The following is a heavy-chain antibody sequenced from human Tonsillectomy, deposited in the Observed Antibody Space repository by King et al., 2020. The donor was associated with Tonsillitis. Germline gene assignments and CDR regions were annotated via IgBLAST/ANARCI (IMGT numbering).Heavy chain of an antibody. CDR2: IYSSGRT. V-gene: IGHV3-53*04. D-gene: IGHD2-2*01. Sequence: VQLVESGGGLVQPGGSLRLSCAASGLTVSSNYMSWVRQAPGKGLEWVSVIYSSGRTYYADSVKGRFTISRHNSNNTLYLQMNSLRVEDTGVYYCARTINGVVPAAMWDVWGKGTTVTVSS. CDR3: ARTINGVVPAAMWDV. CDR1: GLTVSSNY. J-gene: IGHJ6*04.